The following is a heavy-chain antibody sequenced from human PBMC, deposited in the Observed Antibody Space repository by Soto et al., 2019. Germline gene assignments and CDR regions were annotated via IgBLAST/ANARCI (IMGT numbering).Heavy chain of an antibody. CDR2: ISSGGSNT. CDR3: AREIVGATDDAFDI. Sequence: GGSLSLSCAASGFTFSSYAMHWVRQAPGKGLEWVAVISSGGSNTYYADSVKGRFTISRDNAKNSLYLQMNSLRAEDTAVYYCAREIVGATDDAFDIWGQGTMVTVSS. J-gene: IGHJ3*02. CDR1: GFTFSSYA. D-gene: IGHD1-26*01. V-gene: IGHV3-21*05.